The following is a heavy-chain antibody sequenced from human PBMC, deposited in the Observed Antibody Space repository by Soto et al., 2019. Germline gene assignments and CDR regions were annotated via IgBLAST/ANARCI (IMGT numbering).Heavy chain of an antibody. J-gene: IGHJ6*02. CDR1: GFTFSSYG. CDR2: ISYDGSNK. CDR3: AKEDGPSFNYYYYGMDV. V-gene: IGHV3-30*18. Sequence: PGGSLRLSCAASGFTFSSYGMHWVRQAPGKGLEWVAVISYDGSNKYYADSVKGRFTISRDNSKNTLYLQMNSLRAEDTAVYYCAKEDGPSFNYYYYGMDVWGQGTTVTVSS.